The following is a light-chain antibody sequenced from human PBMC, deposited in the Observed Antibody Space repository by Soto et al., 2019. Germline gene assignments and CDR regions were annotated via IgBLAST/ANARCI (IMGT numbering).Light chain of an antibody. V-gene: IGKV3-11*01. CDR3: QHHSYCVT. CDR2: DAS. Sequence: EIVLTQSPATLSLSPGERGTLSCRASQSVSTYLACYQQQPGQAPRLLIYDASTRATGIPARFSGSGWGTVFTLTISYKEHEDFAFYYWQHHSYCVTFGGGTKVEI. CDR1: QSVSTY. J-gene: IGKJ4*01.